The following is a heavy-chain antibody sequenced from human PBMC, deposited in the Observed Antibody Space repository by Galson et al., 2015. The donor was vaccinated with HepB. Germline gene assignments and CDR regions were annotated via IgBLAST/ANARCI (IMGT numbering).Heavy chain of an antibody. CDR3: AIELSGSYISAPFDY. V-gene: IGHV1-69*04. J-gene: IGHJ4*02. D-gene: IGHD1-26*01. CDR1: GGTFSSYT. Sequence: SVKVSCKASGGTFSSYTISWVRQAPGQGLEWMGRIIPILGIANYAQKFQGRVTITAGKSTSTAYMELSSLRSEDTAVYYCAIELSGSYISAPFDYWGQGTLVTVSS. CDR2: IIPILGIA.